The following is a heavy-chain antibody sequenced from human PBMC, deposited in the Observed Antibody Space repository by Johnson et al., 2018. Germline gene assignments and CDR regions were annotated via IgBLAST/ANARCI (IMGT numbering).Heavy chain of an antibody. CDR1: GFIFSNYY. D-gene: IGHD5-18*01. V-gene: IGHV3-7*01. Sequence: VQLVESGGGLVQPGGSLGLSCAASGFIFSNYYMSLVRPAPGKGLAWVPNINHDGNEKYSVDSVKGRFTVSRDNAKNSLFLQRNSLRAEDTAVYYCARNREYKSGPYDYYYYMDVWGKGTTVTVS. CDR2: INHDGNEK. J-gene: IGHJ6*03. CDR3: ARNREYKSGPYDYYYYMDV.